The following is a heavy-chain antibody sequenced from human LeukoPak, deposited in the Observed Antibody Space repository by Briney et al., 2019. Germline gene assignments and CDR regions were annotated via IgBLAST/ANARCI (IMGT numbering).Heavy chain of an antibody. D-gene: IGHD6-6*01. CDR2: INHSGST. Sequence: SETLSPTCAVYGGSFSGYYWSWIRQPPGKGLEWIGEINHSGSTNYNPSLKSRVTISVDTSKNQFSLKLSSVTAADTAVYYCARRAMGSHREEYSSSFFDYWGQGTLVTVSS. CDR3: ARRAMGSHREEYSSSFFDY. J-gene: IGHJ4*02. CDR1: GGSFSGYY. V-gene: IGHV4-34*01.